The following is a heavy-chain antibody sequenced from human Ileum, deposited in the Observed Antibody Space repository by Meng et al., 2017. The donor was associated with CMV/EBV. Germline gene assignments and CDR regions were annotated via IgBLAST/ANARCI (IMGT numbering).Heavy chain of an antibody. J-gene: IGHJ4*02. CDR3: ARGSQLTWSSKYYFDY. D-gene: IGHD3-9*01. CDR1: GGSISDEY. V-gene: IGHV4-34*01. Sequence: GGSISDEYRSWIRQPPGKGLEWIGEINHGGSTKYNPARKSRVIISVDTARNQFSLNLSSVTAADKAVYYCARGSQLTWSSKYYFDYWGQGTLVTVSS. CDR2: INHGGST.